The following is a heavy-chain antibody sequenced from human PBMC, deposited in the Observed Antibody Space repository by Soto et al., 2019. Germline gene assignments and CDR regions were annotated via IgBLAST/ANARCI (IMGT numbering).Heavy chain of an antibody. D-gene: IGHD5-12*01. CDR1: EFRFSTYS. Sequence: RGLSCVASEFRFSTYSMSWVRQAPGKGLEWVSSTTGTGSTRNYADSVKGRFTISRDNSRNTLYLQMNSLRAEDTAVYYCENTTPCTNLAHFDYWGQGALVTVSS. CDR2: TTGTGSTR. J-gene: IGHJ4*02. V-gene: IGHV3-23*01. CDR3: ENTTPCTNLAHFDY.